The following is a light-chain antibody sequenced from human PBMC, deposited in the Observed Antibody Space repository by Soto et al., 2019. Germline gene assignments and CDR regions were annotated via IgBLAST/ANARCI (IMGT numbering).Light chain of an antibody. CDR1: QSISSY. J-gene: IGKJ1*01. Sequence: DIQMTQSPSSLSASVGDRVTITCRASQSISSYLNWYQQKPGKAPELLIYAASSLQSGVPSRFSGSRSGTEFTLPISILQPEDFATYSCQQSYSTPPWTFGQGTKVEIK. CDR3: QQSYSTPPWT. CDR2: AAS. V-gene: IGKV1-39*01.